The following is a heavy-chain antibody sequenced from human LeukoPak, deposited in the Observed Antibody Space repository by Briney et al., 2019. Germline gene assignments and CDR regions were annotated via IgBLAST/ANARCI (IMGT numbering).Heavy chain of an antibody. Sequence: GGSLRLSCAASGFTFSSYAMSWVRQAPGKGLEWVSAISGSGGGTYYADSVKGRFTISRDNSKNTLYLQMSSLRAEDTAVYYCAKEGSYDFWSGYCDYWGQGTLVTVSS. CDR2: ISGSGGGT. D-gene: IGHD3-3*01. CDR3: AKEGSYDFWSGYCDY. V-gene: IGHV3-23*01. J-gene: IGHJ4*02. CDR1: GFTFSSYA.